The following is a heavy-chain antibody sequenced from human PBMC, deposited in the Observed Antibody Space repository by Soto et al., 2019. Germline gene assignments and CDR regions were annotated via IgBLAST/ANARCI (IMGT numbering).Heavy chain of an antibody. CDR1: GFTFITYA. CDR2: ISYDRNNK. V-gene: IGHV3-30-3*01. Sequence: QVQLVESGGGVVQPGRSLRLSCAASGFTFITYAMHWVRRAPGKGLEWVAVISYDRNNKYYADSVKGRFTISRDNSRNTLDLQMNSLRAEDTAVYYCARGQFGSGLDWGQGTLVTVSS. J-gene: IGHJ4*02. D-gene: IGHD6-19*01. CDR3: ARGQFGSGLD.